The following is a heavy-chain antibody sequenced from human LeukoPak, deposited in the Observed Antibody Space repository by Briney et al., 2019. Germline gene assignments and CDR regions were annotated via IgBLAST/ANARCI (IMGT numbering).Heavy chain of an antibody. J-gene: IGHJ4*02. CDR3: AKTSGYDDY. D-gene: IGHD2-15*01. CDR1: GFTFSNAW. Sequence: GGSLRLSCATSGFTFSNAWMTWVRQAPGKGLEWVAFIRYDGSNKYYADSVKGRFTISRDNSKNTLYLQMNSLRAEDTAAYYCAKTSGYDDYWGQGTLVTVSS. CDR2: IRYDGSNK. V-gene: IGHV3-30*02.